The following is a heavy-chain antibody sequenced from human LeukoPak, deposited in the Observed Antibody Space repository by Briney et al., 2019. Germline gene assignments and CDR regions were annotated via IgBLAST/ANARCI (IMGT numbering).Heavy chain of an antibody. CDR2: ISSSSSYI. V-gene: IGHV3-21*01. D-gene: IGHD6-19*01. J-gene: IGHJ4*02. CDR3: ARGFYSSGWNGFDY. CDR1: GFTFSSYS. Sequence: KPGGSLRLSCAASGFTFSSYSMNWVRQAPGKGLEWVSSISSSSSYIYYADSVKGRFTISRDNAKNSLYLQMNSLRAEDTAVYYCARGFYSSGWNGFDYWGQGTLVTVSS.